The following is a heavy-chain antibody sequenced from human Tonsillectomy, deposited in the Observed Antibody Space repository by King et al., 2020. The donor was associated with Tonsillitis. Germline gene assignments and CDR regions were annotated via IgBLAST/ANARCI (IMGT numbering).Heavy chain of an antibody. J-gene: IGHJ6*03. V-gene: IGHV3-64D*06. CDR1: GFTFSNYV. Sequence: VQLVESGGGLVQPGGSLRLSCSASGFTFSNYVMYWVHQAPGKGLEYVSSISSSGGSTVYADSVKGRFTISRDNSKNMVYLQMSSLRPEDTAVYYCVKPLFWFGEDQLGYYMDVWGKGTTVTVSS. D-gene: IGHD3-10*01. CDR2: ISSSGGST. CDR3: VKPLFWFGEDQLGYYMDV.